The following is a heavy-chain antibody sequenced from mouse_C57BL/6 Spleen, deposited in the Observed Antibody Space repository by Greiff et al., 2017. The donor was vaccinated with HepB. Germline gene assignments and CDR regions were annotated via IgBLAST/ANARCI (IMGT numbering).Heavy chain of an antibody. J-gene: IGHJ2*01. CDR1: GFSLTSYG. CDR2: IWRGGST. D-gene: IGHD1-1*01. CDR3: AKEGGYYYGSSPLFDY. V-gene: IGHV2-5*01. Sequence: VKLMESGPGLVQPSQSLSITCTVSGFSLTSYGVHWVRQSPGKGLEWLGVIWRGGSTDYNAAFMSRLSITKDNSKSQVFFKMNSLQADDTAIYYCAKEGGYYYGSSPLFDYWGQGTTLTVSS.